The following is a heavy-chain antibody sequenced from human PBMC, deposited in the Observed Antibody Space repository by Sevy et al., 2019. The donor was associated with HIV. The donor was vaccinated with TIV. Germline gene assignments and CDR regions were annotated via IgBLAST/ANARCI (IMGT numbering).Heavy chain of an antibody. D-gene: IGHD2-15*01. CDR3: AGENCSGGSCYAYTYNWFDP. CDR1: GFTFSSYA. Sequence: GGSLRLSCAASGFTFSSYAMHWVRQAPGKGLEWVAVISYDGSNKYYADSVKDRFTISRDNSKNTLYLQMNSLRAEDTAVYYCAGENCSGGSCYAYTYNWFDPWGQGTLVTVSS. CDR2: ISYDGSNK. J-gene: IGHJ5*02. V-gene: IGHV3-30-3*01.